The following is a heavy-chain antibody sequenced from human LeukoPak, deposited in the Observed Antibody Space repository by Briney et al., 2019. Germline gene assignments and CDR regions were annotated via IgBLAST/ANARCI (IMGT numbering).Heavy chain of an antibody. J-gene: IGHJ4*02. CDR3: ARHSRGWYFFDY. D-gene: IGHD6-19*01. V-gene: IGHV4-59*08. CDR2: IYDSGST. Sequence: SETLSLTCTVSGGSIGSSYWSWIRQPPGKGLEWMGYIYDSGSTNYNPSLKSRVTISVDTSKDQFSLKLSSVTAADTAVYYCARHSRGWYFFDYWGQGTLVTVSS. CDR1: GGSIGSSY.